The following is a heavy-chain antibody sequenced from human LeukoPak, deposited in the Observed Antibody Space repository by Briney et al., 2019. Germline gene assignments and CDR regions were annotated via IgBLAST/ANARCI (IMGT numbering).Heavy chain of an antibody. CDR2: ISGSGGST. D-gene: IGHD3-22*01. V-gene: IGHV3-23*01. CDR3: AKGARGYLPGY. Sequence: PGGSLTLSCTASGFTFSNYSMTWVRQAPGKGLEWVSVISGSGGSTYYADSVKGRFTISRDNSKNTLYLPMNSLRAEDTAEYYCAKGARGYLPGYWGQGTLVTVSS. J-gene: IGHJ4*02. CDR1: GFTFSNYS.